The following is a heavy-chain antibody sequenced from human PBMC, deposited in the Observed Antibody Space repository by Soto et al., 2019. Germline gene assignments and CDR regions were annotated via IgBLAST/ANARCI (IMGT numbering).Heavy chain of an antibody. J-gene: IGHJ4*02. V-gene: IGHV3-13*04. CDR1: GFTFSSYD. D-gene: IGHD5-12*01. Sequence: GGSLRLSCAASGFTFSSYDMHWVRQPTGKGLEWVSAIGTAGDTYYPDSVKGRFTISRENAKNSLYLQMNSLRAGDTALYYCARVLRGYSGFEDYYDYWGQGALVTVSS. CDR3: ARVLRGYSGFEDYYDY. CDR2: IGTAGDT.